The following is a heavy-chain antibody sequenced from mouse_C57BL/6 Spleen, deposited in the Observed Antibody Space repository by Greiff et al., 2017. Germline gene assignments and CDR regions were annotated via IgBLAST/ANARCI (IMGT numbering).Heavy chain of an antibody. Sequence: QVQLKQPGAELVKPGASVKLSCKASGYTFTSYWMHWVKQRPGQGLEWIGMIHPNSGSTNYNEKFKSKATLTVDKSSSTAYMQLSSLTSEDSAVYYCARRDYGSSLFAYWGQGTLVTVSA. CDR1: GYTFTSYW. CDR3: ARRDYGSSLFAY. CDR2: IHPNSGST. D-gene: IGHD1-1*01. V-gene: IGHV1-64*01. J-gene: IGHJ3*01.